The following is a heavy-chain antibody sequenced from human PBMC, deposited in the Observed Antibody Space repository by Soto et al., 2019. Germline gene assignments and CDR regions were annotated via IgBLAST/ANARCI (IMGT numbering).Heavy chain of an antibody. Sequence: PSETLSLTCTVSGGSIRSTINSWGWIRQPPGKGLEWIGSIYYTGSTYYNPSLKRRGTMSVDTSKNQFSLKLSSVTAADTAVYYCPRHEYDSSGYDAFDLSGQATMVTDS. D-gene: IGHD3-22*01. V-gene: IGHV4-39*01. CDR3: PRHEYDSSGYDAFDL. J-gene: IGHJ3*01. CDR1: GGSIRSTINS. CDR2: IYYTGST.